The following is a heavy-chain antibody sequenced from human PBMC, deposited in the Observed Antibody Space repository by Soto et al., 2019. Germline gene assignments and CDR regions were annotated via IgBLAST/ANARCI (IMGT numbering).Heavy chain of an antibody. D-gene: IGHD3-22*01. CDR1: GFTFSSYA. J-gene: IGHJ6*03. V-gene: IGHV3-23*01. CDR2: FSGSGGST. CDR3: AKGATMRHYYYYYYMAV. Sequence: EVQLLESGGGLVQPGGSLRLSCAASGFTFSSYAMSWVRQAPGKGLEWVSSFSGSGGSTYYAGAVKGRFTISRDNSKNTLYLQMNSLNAEDTAVYYCAKGATMRHYYYYYYMAVWGKGTTVTVSS.